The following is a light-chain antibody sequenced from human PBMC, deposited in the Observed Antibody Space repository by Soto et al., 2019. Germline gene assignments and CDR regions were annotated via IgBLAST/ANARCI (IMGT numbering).Light chain of an antibody. CDR3: QSYDSSPSGYV. CDR1: GSNIGAGYD. J-gene: IGLJ1*01. V-gene: IGLV1-40*01. Sequence: QSALTQPPSVSGAPGQRVTISCTGSGSNIGAGYDVHWYQQLPGTAPKLLIFANINRPSGVPDRLSGSKSGTSASLAITGLRAEDEADYYCQSYDSSPSGYVFGTGTKVTVL. CDR2: ANI.